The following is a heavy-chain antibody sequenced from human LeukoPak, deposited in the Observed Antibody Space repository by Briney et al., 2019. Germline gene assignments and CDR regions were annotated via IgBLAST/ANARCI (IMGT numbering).Heavy chain of an antibody. J-gene: IGHJ4*02. D-gene: IGHD3-22*01. Sequence: RQAPRKGLEWVSSISSSSSYIYYADSVKGRFTISRDNAKNSLYLQMNSLRAEDTAVYYCASHYDSSGYYHDYWGQGTLVTVSS. CDR2: ISSSSSYI. V-gene: IGHV3-21*01. CDR3: ASHYDSSGYYHDY.